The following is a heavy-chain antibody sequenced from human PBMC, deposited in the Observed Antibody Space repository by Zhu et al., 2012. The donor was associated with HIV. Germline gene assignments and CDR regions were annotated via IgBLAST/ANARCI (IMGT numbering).Heavy chain of an antibody. Sequence: QVQLQESGPGLVKPSETLSLTCTVSGGSISSSSYYWGWIRQPPGKGLEWIGSIYYSGSTYYNPSLKSRVTISVDTSKNQFSLKLSSVTAADTAVYYCARQCDGSGSSDFDYWGQGTLVTVSS. CDR2: IYYSGST. D-gene: IGHD3-10*01. CDR1: GGSISSSSYY. J-gene: IGHJ4*02. CDR3: ARQCDGSGSSDFDY. V-gene: IGHV4-39*01.